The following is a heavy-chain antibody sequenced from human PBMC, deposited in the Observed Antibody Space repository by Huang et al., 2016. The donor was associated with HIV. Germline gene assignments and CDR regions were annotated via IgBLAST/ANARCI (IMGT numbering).Heavy chain of an antibody. CDR1: GFTFNIYA. CDR3: AKPYSGSSNQVFDY. Sequence: EVRLLESGGRLVQSGESLRLSCSASGFTFNIYAMSWVRQAPGKGVEWVAGISASGDTKNYPDSVKGRFTISRDNSRSILYLQMNSLGVEATAMYYCAKPYSGSSNQVFDYWGQGTMVTVAS. D-gene: IGHD1-26*01. V-gene: IGHV3-23*01. J-gene: IGHJ4*02. CDR2: ISASGDTK.